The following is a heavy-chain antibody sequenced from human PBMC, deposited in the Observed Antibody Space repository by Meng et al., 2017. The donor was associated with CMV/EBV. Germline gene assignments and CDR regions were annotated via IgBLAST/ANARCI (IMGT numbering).Heavy chain of an antibody. CDR2: IRNDESDK. V-gene: IGHV3-30*02. J-gene: IGHJ4*02. CDR3: AKDDPVFHY. Sequence: QVQLVGFGGGVVQPGGPLRLSCAASGLTFSSYGMHWVRQAPGKGPEWVAFIRNDESDKYYGDSVKGRFTISRDTSKNTVDLQMNSLRTEDTAVYYCAKDDPVFHYWGQGTLVTVSS. CDR1: GLTFSSYG.